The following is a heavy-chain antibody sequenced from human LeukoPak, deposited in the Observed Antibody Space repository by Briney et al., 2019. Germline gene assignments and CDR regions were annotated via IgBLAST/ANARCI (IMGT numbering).Heavy chain of an antibody. V-gene: IGHV3-7*01. D-gene: IGHD3-3*01. J-gene: IGHJ6*04. CDR2: IKQEGREK. Sequence: GGALRLSCAASGVTFSSYWMSWVRQAPGKGREGGANIKQEGREKYYVDSVKGRFTISRDNAKNSPYLQMNSLRAEDTAVYYCARAQTYPPEWDVWGKGTTVTVSS. CDR3: ARAQTYPPEWDV. CDR1: GVTFSSYW.